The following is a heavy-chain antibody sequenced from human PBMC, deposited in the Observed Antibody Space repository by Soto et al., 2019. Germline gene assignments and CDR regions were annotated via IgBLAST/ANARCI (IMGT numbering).Heavy chain of an antibody. CDR3: ARGPYSGYDGNFDY. Sequence: PSETLSLTCTVSGGSISSYYWSWIRQPPGKGLEWIGYIYYSGSTNYNPSLKSRVTISVDTSKNQFSLKLSSVTAADTAVYYCARGPYSGYDGNFDYWGQGTPVTVSS. V-gene: IGHV4-59*01. CDR2: IYYSGST. CDR1: GGSISSYY. D-gene: IGHD5-12*01. J-gene: IGHJ4*02.